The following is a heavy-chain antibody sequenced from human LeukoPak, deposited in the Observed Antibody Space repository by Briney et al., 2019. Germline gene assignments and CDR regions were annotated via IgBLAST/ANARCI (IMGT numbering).Heavy chain of an antibody. D-gene: IGHD1-1*01. Sequence: PGGSLRLSCAASGFTFKNYAMSWVRQAPGKGLEWVSGISGSGGSTYYADSAKGRFTISRDNSKNTLYLQMNSLRAEDTAVYHCAKALSSTTWDAFDIWGQGTMVTVSS. J-gene: IGHJ3*02. CDR3: AKALSSTTWDAFDI. CDR2: ISGSGGST. V-gene: IGHV3-23*01. CDR1: GFTFKNYA.